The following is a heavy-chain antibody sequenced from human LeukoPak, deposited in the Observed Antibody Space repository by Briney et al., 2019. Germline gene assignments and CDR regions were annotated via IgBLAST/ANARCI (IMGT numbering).Heavy chain of an antibody. J-gene: IGHJ4*02. Sequence: QSGGSLRLSCAASGFTVSSNYMSWVRQAPGKGLEWVSVIYSGGSTYYADSVKGRFTISRDNSKSTLYLQMNSLRAEDTAVYYCAGTHYDFWSGFYSFDYWGQGTLVTVSP. CDR2: IYSGGST. D-gene: IGHD3-3*01. CDR1: GFTVSSNY. CDR3: AGTHYDFWSGFYSFDY. V-gene: IGHV3-53*01.